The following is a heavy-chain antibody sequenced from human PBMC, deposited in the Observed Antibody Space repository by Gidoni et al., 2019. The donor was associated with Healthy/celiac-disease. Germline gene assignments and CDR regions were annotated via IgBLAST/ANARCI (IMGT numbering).Heavy chain of an antibody. CDR2: IIPILGIA. Sequence: QVQLVQSGAEVKKPGSSVKVSCKASGGTFSSYAISWVRQAPGQGLEWMGRIIPILGIANYAQKFQGRVTITADKSTSTAYMELSSLRSEDTAVYYCASQPHSGSYSIDYWGQGTLVTVSS. CDR3: ASQPHSGSYSIDY. J-gene: IGHJ4*02. CDR1: GGTFSSYA. V-gene: IGHV1-69*04. D-gene: IGHD1-26*01.